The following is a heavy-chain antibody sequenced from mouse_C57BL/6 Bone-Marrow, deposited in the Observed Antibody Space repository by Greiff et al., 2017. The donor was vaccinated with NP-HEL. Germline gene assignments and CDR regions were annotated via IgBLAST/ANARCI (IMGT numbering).Heavy chain of an antibody. V-gene: IGHV1-15*01. CDR2: IDPETGGT. CDR3: TRERYGTLDY. D-gene: IGHD2-10*02. CDR1: GYTFTDYE. Sequence: VQLQESGAELVRPGASVTLSCKASGYTFTDYEMHWVKQTPVHGLEWIGAIDPETGGTAYNQKFKGKAILTADKSSSPAYMERSSLTAEYSDVYYCTRERYGTLDYWGQGTTLTVSS. J-gene: IGHJ2*01.